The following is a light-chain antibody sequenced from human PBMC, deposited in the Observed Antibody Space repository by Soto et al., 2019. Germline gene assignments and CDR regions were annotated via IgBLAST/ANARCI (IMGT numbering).Light chain of an antibody. CDR1: QSILSW. J-gene: IGKJ1*01. CDR2: DAS. CDR3: QQYDTYGT. Sequence: DIQMTQSPSTLSASVGDRVTITCRASQSILSWLAWYQHKPGKAPKLLIYDASSLESGVPSRFSGSRSGTEFTLTISSLQPDDIATYYCQQYDTYGTVGQGTKVDSK. V-gene: IGKV1-5*01.